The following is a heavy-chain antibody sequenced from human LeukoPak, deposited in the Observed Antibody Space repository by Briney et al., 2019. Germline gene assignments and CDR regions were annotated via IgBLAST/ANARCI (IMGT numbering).Heavy chain of an antibody. CDR2: INPNSGGT. CDR3: ARGYMVREGDASFDY. Sequence: ASVKVSCKASGYTFTGYYMHWVRQAPGQGLEWMGWINPNSGGTNYAQKFQGRVTMTRDTSISTAYMELSRLRSDDTAVYYCARGYMVREGDASFDYWGQGTLVTVSS. J-gene: IGHJ4*02. CDR1: GYTFTGYY. V-gene: IGHV1-2*02. D-gene: IGHD3-10*01.